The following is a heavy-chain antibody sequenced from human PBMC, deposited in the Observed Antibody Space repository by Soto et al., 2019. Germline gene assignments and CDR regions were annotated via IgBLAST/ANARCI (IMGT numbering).Heavy chain of an antibody. V-gene: IGHV3-33*01. CDR2: IWYDGSNK. D-gene: IGHD5-18*01. J-gene: IGHJ4*02. CDR1: GFTFSSYG. Sequence: GGSLRLSCAASGFTFSSYGMHWVRQAPGKGLEWAAVIWYDGSNKYYADSVKGRFTISRDNSKNTLYLQMNSLRAEDTAVYYCARDPGYGTENYYFDYWGQGTLVTVSS. CDR3: ARDPGYGTENYYFDY.